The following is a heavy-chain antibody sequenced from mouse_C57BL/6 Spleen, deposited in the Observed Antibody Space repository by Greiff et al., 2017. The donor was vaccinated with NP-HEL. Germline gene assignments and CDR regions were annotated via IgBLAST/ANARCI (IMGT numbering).Heavy chain of an antibody. D-gene: IGHD1-1*01. CDR1: GFTFSDYG. CDR3: ARRDDYGSSYVAWFAY. CDR2: ISSGSSTI. V-gene: IGHV5-17*01. J-gene: IGHJ3*01. Sequence: EVQVVESGGGLVKPGGSLKLSCAASGFTFSDYGMHWVRQAPEKGLEWVAYISSGSSTIYYADTVKGRFTISRDNAKNTLFLQMTSLRSEDTAMYYCARRDDYGSSYVAWFAYWGQGTLVTVSA.